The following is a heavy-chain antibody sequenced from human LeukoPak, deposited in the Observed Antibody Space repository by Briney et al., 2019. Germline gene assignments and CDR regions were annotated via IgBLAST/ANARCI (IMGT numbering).Heavy chain of an antibody. CDR1: GFTLSSNY. Sequence: GGSLRLSCAASGFTLSSNYMSWVRQAPGKGLECVSVIYSGGSTYYADSVKGRFTISRDNSKNTLYLQMNSLRAEDTAVYYCARDLSRAFDIWGQGTMVTVSS. V-gene: IGHV3-53*01. CDR2: IYSGGST. D-gene: IGHD2/OR15-2a*01. CDR3: ARDLSRAFDI. J-gene: IGHJ3*02.